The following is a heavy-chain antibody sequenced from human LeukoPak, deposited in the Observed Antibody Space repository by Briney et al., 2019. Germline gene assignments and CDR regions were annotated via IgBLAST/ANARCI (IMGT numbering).Heavy chain of an antibody. CDR3: ASDYYDSSGYLSDIDY. Sequence: GGSLRLSCAASGFTFSSYAMHWVRQAPGKGLEWVAVISYDGSNKYYADSVKGRFTISRDNSKNTLYLQTNSLRAEDTAVYYCASDYYDSSGYLSDIDYWGQGTLVTVSS. J-gene: IGHJ4*02. CDR1: GFTFSSYA. CDR2: ISYDGSNK. D-gene: IGHD3-22*01. V-gene: IGHV3-30-3*01.